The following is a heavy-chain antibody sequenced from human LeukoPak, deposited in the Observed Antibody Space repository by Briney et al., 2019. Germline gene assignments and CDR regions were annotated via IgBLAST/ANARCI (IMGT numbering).Heavy chain of an antibody. CDR2: TNNKADGYTT. J-gene: IGHJ3*02. CDR3: ATRSGHGDRGNYGAFDI. CDR1: GFIFSDRY. D-gene: IGHD4-23*01. V-gene: IGHV3-72*01. Sequence: GGSLRLSCAPSGFIFSDRYMDWVRQAPGKGLEWVGRTNNKADGYTTEYAASVRGRFTISRDDSDNSLYLQMNSLKSEDTAVYYCATRSGHGDRGNYGAFDIWGQGTVVAVS.